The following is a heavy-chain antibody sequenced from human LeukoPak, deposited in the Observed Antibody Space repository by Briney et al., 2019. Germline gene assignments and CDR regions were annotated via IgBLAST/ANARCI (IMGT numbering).Heavy chain of an antibody. CDR3: AKDRRYCTNGVCYGRYFDY. CDR2: KRYDGSNK. V-gene: IGHV3-30*02. D-gene: IGHD2-8*01. J-gene: IGHJ4*02. Sequence: PGGSLRLSCAASGFTFSSYGMHWVRQAPGKGLEWVAFKRYDGSNKYYADSVKGRFTISRDNSKNTLYLQMNSLRAEDTAVYYCAKDRRYCTNGVCYGRYFDYWGQGTLVTVSS. CDR1: GFTFSSYG.